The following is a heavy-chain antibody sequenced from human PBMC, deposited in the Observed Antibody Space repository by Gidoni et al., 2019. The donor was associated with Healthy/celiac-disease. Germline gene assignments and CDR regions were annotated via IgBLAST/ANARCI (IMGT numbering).Heavy chain of an antibody. Sequence: SRALTCAVSGGSISRSNWWSWVSQPPGQGLEWIGEIYPSGSTNYNPSLKSRVPISVDKSKSQFSRKLSSVTAADTAVYYCARGKKGSGWYFPYWGQGTLVTVSS. D-gene: IGHD6-19*01. CDR1: GGSISRSNW. J-gene: IGHJ4*02. CDR2: IYPSGST. CDR3: ARGKKGSGWYFPY. V-gene: IGHV4-4*02.